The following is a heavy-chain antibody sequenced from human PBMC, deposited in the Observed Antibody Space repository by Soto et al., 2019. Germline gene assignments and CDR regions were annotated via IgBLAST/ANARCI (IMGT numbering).Heavy chain of an antibody. CDR2: ISYSGST. CDR3: ARDKITGLFDY. J-gene: IGHJ4*02. D-gene: IGHD2-8*02. V-gene: IGHV4-39*02. CDR1: GGSINTYY. Sequence: SETLSLTCTVSGGSINTYYWGWIRQPPEKGLEWIASISYSGSTYYNPTLKSRLTISVDTSKNQFSLKLTSVTAADTAVYYCARDKITGLFDYWGQGTLVTVSS.